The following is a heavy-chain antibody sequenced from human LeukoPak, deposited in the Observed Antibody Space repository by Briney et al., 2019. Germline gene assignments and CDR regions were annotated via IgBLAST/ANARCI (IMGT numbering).Heavy chain of an antibody. CDR1: GYTFTSCG. CDR3: ARDDHGDGSGSYYGMDV. V-gene: IGHV1-18*04. Sequence: ASVKVSCKASGYTFTSCGISWVRQAPGQGLEWMGWISVYNGNTNYAQKLQGRVTMTTDTSTNTAYMELRSLRSDDTAVCYCARDDHGDGSGSYYGMDVWGKGNTVTVSS. CDR2: ISVYNGNT. J-gene: IGHJ6*04. D-gene: IGHD3-10*01.